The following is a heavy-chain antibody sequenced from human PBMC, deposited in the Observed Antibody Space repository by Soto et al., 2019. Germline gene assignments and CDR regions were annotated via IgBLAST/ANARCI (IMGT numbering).Heavy chain of an antibody. CDR1: SGSISRTIYS. CDR2: IFYSGRT. J-gene: IGHJ5*02. V-gene: IGHV4-39*01. Sequence: QLQLQASGPGLLKPSETLSLNCTVSSGSISRTIYSWDWFRXXXXKGLEWIGSIFYSGRTYYNLSLKSRVNISVDTSKNQFSLNLTYGTAADTSVYYCARQWSGGPCHWFGPWGHGTLVTGSS. CDR3: ARQWSGGPCHWFGP. D-gene: IGHD2-15*01.